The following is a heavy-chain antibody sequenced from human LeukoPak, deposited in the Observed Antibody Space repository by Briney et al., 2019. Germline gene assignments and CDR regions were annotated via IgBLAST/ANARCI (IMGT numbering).Heavy chain of an antibody. V-gene: IGHV4-38-2*02. CDR2: IYHSGST. Sequence: SETLSLTCTVSGYSISSGYYWGWIRQPPGKGLEWIGSIYHSGSTYYNPSLKSRVTISVDTSKNQFSLKLSSVTAADTAVYYCARDKEVAAPETYFDYWGQGTLVTVSS. CDR3: ARDKEVAAPETYFDY. CDR1: GYSISSGYY. J-gene: IGHJ4*02. D-gene: IGHD2-15*01.